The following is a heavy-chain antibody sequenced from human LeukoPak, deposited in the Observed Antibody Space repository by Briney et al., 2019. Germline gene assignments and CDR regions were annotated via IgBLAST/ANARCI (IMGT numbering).Heavy chain of an antibody. CDR2: IYTSGST. CDR3: ARHAAGYSSSWYMWYFDL. V-gene: IGHV4-4*09. J-gene: IGHJ2*01. D-gene: IGHD6-13*01. CDR1: GGSISSYY. Sequence: PSETLSLTCTVSGGSISSYYWSWIRQPPGKGLEWIGYIYTSGSTNYNPSLKSRVTISVDTSKNQFSLKLSSVTAADTAVYYCARHAAGYSSSWYMWYFDLWGRGTLVTVSS.